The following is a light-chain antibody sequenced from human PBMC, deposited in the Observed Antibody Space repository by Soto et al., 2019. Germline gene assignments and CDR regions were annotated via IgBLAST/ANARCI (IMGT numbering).Light chain of an antibody. Sequence: QMTQSPTTLSGSVGDRDTITCRASQTISSWLAWYQQTVGTAPKLLIYDASTLERGVPSRFSGRGSGTEFTLTISSLQSEDSAVYYCQQYHKWPPITFGQGTRLEIK. CDR3: QQYHKWPPIT. J-gene: IGKJ5*01. CDR2: DAS. V-gene: IGKV1-5*01. CDR1: QTISSW.